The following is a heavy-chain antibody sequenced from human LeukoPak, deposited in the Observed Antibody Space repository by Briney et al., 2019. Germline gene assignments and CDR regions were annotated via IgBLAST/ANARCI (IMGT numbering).Heavy chain of an antibody. J-gene: IGHJ6*04. D-gene: IGHD2-15*01. CDR1: GYTFTSYA. CDR3: ARFGVVVVAATTHLGMDV. V-gene: IGHV1-3*01. Sequence: ASVKVSCKASGYTFTSYAMHWVRQAPGQRLEWMGWINAGNGNTKYSQKFQGRVTITRDTSASTAYMELSSLRSEDTAVYYCARFGVVVVAATTHLGMDVWGKGTTVPGSS. CDR2: INAGNGNT.